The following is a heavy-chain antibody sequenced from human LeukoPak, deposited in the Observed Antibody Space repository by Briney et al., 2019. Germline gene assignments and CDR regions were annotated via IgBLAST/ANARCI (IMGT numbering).Heavy chain of an antibody. J-gene: IGHJ6*03. D-gene: IGHD3-10*01. CDR2: ISGRGSNT. CDR3: ARAVYGSGSCMDV. Sequence: HPGGSLRLSCAASGFTFSSYAMSWVRQAPGKGLEWVSGISGRGSNTYYADSVKGRFTISRDNSKNTLYLQMNSLRAEDTAVYYCARAVYGSGSCMDVWGKGTTVTVSS. V-gene: IGHV3-23*01. CDR1: GFTFSSYA.